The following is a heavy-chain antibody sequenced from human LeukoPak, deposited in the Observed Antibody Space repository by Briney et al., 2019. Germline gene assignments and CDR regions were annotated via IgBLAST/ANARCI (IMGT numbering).Heavy chain of an antibody. Sequence: SETLSLTCTVSGYFISSAYYWGWIRQPPGKGLEWIGSIYHSGSTHYNPSLESRVTISLDTSKNQFSLKLNSVTAADTAVYYCAREVWYYYDSSGYISSYWGQGTLVTVSS. J-gene: IGHJ4*02. CDR3: AREVWYYYDSSGYISSY. D-gene: IGHD3-22*01. CDR1: GYFISSAYY. V-gene: IGHV4-38-2*02. CDR2: IYHSGST.